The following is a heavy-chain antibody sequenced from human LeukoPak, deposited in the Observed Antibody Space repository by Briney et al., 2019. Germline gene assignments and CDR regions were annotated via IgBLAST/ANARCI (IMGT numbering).Heavy chain of an antibody. CDR2: IYYSGST. Sequence: PSETLSLTCTVSGGSISSSSYYWGWIRQPPGKGLEWIGSIYYSGSTYYNPSLKSRVTISVDTSKNQFSLKLSSVTAADTAVYYCARVPLAARHSDYWGQGTLVTVSS. J-gene: IGHJ4*02. CDR1: GGSISSSSYY. V-gene: IGHV4-39*07. D-gene: IGHD6-6*01. CDR3: ARVPLAARHSDY.